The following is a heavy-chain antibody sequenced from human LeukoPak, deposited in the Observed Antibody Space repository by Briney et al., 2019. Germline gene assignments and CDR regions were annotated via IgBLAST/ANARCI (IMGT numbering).Heavy chain of an antibody. CDR2: IIPFFDTT. J-gene: IGHJ4*02. V-gene: IGHV1-69*06. D-gene: IGHD1-26*01. CDR3: ATNVVGATDY. Sequence: ASVKVSCKASGGTFSSYAITWVRQTPGQGLEWMGGIIPFFDTTNYAQKFQGRVTITADKSTSTAYMELSSLRSEDTAVYYCATNVVGATDYWGQGTLVTVSS. CDR1: GGTFSSYA.